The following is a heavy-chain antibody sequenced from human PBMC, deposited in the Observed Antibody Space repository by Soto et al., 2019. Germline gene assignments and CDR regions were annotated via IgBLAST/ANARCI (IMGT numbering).Heavy chain of an antibody. CDR3: AREGLGSGSYYNIIYYYYGMDV. D-gene: IGHD3-10*01. J-gene: IGHJ6*02. V-gene: IGHV3-21*01. Sequence: GGSLRLSCAASGFTFSSYSMNWVRQAPGKGLEWVSSISSSSSYIYYADSVKGRFTISRDNAKNSLYLQMNSLRAEDTAVYYCAREGLGSGSYYNIIYYYYGMDVWGQGTTVTVSS. CDR2: ISSSSSYI. CDR1: GFTFSSYS.